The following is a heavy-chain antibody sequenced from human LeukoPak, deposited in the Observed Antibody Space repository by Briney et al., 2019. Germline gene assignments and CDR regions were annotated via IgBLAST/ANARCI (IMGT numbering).Heavy chain of an antibody. D-gene: IGHD3-10*01. CDR2: IGGGGTTI. J-gene: IGHJ4*02. CDR3: ARNVHGSRSFLADF. CDR1: GFAFSNYV. Sequence: PGGSLRLSCAASGFAFSNYVMNWVRQAPGKGLEWVSYIGGGGTTIYYADSVKGRFTISRDNAKNSLYLQMSSLRDEDTAVYYCARNVHGSRSFLADFWGQGTLVTVSS. V-gene: IGHV3-48*02.